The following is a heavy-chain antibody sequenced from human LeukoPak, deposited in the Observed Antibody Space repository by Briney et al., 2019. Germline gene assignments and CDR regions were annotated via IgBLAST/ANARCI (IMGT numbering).Heavy chain of an antibody. CDR1: GYTFTSYY. J-gene: IGHJ4*02. D-gene: IGHD3-22*01. CDR3: ARDGRDYYDSSGYYFPLYYFDY. V-gene: IGHV1-46*01. CDR2: INPSGGST. Sequence: ASVKVSCKASGYTFTSYYMHWVRQAPGQGLAWMGIINPSGGSTSYAQKFQGRVTMTRDTSTSTVYMELSSLRSEDTAVYYCARDGRDYYDSSGYYFPLYYFDYWGQGTLVTVSS.